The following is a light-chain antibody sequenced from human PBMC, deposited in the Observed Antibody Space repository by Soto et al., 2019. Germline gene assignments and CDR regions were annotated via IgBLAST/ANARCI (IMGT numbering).Light chain of an antibody. J-gene: IGKJ1*01. CDR1: ESLSSAY. V-gene: IGKV3-20*01. Sequence: EIVLTQSPGTLSLSPGERYPLSCRASESLSSAYLAWYQQKPGQAPRLLLYGASTRATGIPDRFSGSGSGTEFTLTISRLEPEDLAVYYCQQSGSSPPKTVGQGTQVDIK. CDR2: GAS. CDR3: QQSGSSPPKT.